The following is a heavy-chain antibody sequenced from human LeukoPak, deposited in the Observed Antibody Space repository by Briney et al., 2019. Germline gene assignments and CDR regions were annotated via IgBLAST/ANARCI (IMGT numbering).Heavy chain of an antibody. D-gene: IGHD5-12*01. CDR2: IKSDERTT. Sequence: GGSLRLSCAASGLSFSSYWMHWVRQVPGKGLVWVSFIKSDERTTAYADSVKGRFSISRDNAKNTLDLQMNNLRAEDTALYFCASAIISGYEHWGLGTLVTVSS. V-gene: IGHV3-74*01. CDR1: GLSFSSYW. J-gene: IGHJ4*02. CDR3: ASAIISGYEH.